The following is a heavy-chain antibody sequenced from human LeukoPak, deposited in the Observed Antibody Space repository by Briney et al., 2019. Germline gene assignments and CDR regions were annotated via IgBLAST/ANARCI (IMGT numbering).Heavy chain of an antibody. CDR1: GFTFSSYW. CDR3: ARKGNAFDF. V-gene: IGHV3-7*01. D-gene: IGHD3-10*01. Sequence: GGSLRLSCAASGFTFSSYWMTWVRQAPGKGLEWVANIKLDVSETYYVDSVRGRFTISRDNTKNSLYLQTDSLRAEDTAVYYCARKGNAFDFWGQGTMVTVSS. CDR2: IKLDVSET. J-gene: IGHJ3*01.